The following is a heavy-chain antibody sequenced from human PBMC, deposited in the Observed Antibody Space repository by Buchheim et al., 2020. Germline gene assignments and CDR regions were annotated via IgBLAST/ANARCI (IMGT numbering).Heavy chain of an antibody. J-gene: IGHJ4*02. Sequence: QVQLVESGGGVVQPGTSLRLSCAASGFTFNNYAMHWVRQAPGKGLEWVAVLSYDGTIKYYAESVKGRVYISRDNSKSTRYLQMNSLRIEDTAVYFCARDWGWNCEYWGQGTL. CDR1: GFTFNNYA. V-gene: IGHV3-30-3*01. CDR2: LSYDGTIK. D-gene: IGHD1-1*01. CDR3: ARDWGWNCEY.